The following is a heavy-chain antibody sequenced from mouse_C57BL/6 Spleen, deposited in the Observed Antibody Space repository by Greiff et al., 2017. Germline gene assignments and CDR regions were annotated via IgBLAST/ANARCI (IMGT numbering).Heavy chain of an antibody. CDR2: ISSGGSYT. CDR3: ARHPQHYYGSSDYFDY. V-gene: IGHV5-6*01. Sequence: EVKVVESGGDLVKPGGSLKLSCAASGFTFSSYGMSWVRQTPDKRLEWVATISSGGSYTYYPDSVKGRVTISRDNAKNTLYLQMSSLKSEDTAMYYCARHPQHYYGSSDYFDYWGQGTTLTVSS. D-gene: IGHD1-1*01. CDR1: GFTFSSYG. J-gene: IGHJ2*01.